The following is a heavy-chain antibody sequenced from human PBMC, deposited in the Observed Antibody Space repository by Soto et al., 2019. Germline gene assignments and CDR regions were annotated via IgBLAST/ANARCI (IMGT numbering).Heavy chain of an antibody. CDR1: GFTFSSYA. Sequence: GESLRLSCAASGFTFSSYAMSWVRQAPGKGLEWISAISGSSGSTYYADSVKGRFTISRDNSKNTLYLQMNSLRAEDTAVYYCAKTTPMIVVVTGFDYWGQGTLVTVSS. J-gene: IGHJ4*02. V-gene: IGHV3-23*01. D-gene: IGHD3-22*01. CDR3: AKTTPMIVVVTGFDY. CDR2: ISGSSGST.